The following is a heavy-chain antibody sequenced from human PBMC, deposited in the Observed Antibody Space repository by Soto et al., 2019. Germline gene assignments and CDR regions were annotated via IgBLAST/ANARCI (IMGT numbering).Heavy chain of an antibody. CDR3: ARVDWGSFDY. CDR2: IYYSGST. J-gene: IGHJ4*02. V-gene: IGHV4-59*01. Sequence: SEALSLTCTVSAGSINAYYWSWIRQPPGKGLEWIGYIYYSGSTNYNPSLKSRVTISVDTSKNQFSLKLSSVTAADTAVYYCARVDWGSFDYWGQGTLVTVSS. D-gene: IGHD7-27*01. CDR1: AGSINAYY.